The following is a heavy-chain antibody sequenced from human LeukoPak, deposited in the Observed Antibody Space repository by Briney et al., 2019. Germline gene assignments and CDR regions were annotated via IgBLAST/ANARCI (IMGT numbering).Heavy chain of an antibody. J-gene: IGHJ4*02. D-gene: IGHD3-10*01. CDR2: IRSKANSYAT. CDR3: TSTQTVRGVRDY. CDR1: GGSFSGSA. Sequence: PSETLSLTCAVYGGSFSGSAMHWVRQASGKGLEWVCRIRSKANSYATAYAASVKGRFTISRDDSKNTAYLQMNSLKTEDTAVYYCTSTQTVRGVRDYWGQGTLVTVSS. V-gene: IGHV3-73*01.